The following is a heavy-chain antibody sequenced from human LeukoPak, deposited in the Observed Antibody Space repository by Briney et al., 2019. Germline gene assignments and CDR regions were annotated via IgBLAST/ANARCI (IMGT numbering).Heavy chain of an antibody. V-gene: IGHV1-46*01. CDR3: AIRGYGDYGFDY. J-gene: IGHJ4*02. CDR2: INPSGGST. CDR1: GYTFTSYY. Sequence: ASVKVSCKASGYTFTSYYMHWVRQAPGQGLEWMGIINPSGGSTSYAQKFQGRVTMTRDTSTSTVYMELSSLRSEDTAVYYCAIRGYGDYGFDYWGQGTLVTVSS. D-gene: IGHD4-17*01.